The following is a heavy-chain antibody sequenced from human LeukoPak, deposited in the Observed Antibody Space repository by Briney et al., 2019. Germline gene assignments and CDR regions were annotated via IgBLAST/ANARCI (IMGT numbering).Heavy chain of an antibody. Sequence: GGSLRLSCAASGFTVSSNYMSWVRQAPGKGLEWVSVIYSGGSTCYADSVKGRFTISRDNSKNTLYLQMNSLRAEDTAVYYCARGLGGRMVETYYYGMDVWGQGTTVTVSS. J-gene: IGHJ6*02. CDR2: IYSGGST. V-gene: IGHV3-66*01. CDR3: ARGLGGRMVETYYYGMDV. D-gene: IGHD4/OR15-4a*01. CDR1: GFTVSSNY.